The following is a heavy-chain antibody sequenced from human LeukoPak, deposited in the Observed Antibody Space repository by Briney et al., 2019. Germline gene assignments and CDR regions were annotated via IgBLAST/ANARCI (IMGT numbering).Heavy chain of an antibody. CDR3: AKAAISGSYNP. D-gene: IGHD1-26*01. CDR1: GFMFSKSW. J-gene: IGHJ5*02. CDR2: IYNDGSTT. V-gene: IGHV3-74*01. Sequence: GGSLRLSCAASGFMFSKSWMHWVRQVPGKGLVWVARIYNDGSTTNYADSVKGRFTISRDNSKNTLYLQMNSLRAEDTAVYYCAKAAISGSYNPWGQGTLVTVSS.